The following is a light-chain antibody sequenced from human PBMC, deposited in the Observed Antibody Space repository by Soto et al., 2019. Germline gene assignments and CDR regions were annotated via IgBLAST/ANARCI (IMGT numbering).Light chain of an antibody. CDR3: QQYNSYSWT. CDR2: DAS. J-gene: IGKJ1*01. Sequence: DIQMTQSASSLSASVGDRVTITCRASQSISSYLNWYQQKPGKAPKLLIYDASSLESGVPSRFSGSGSGTEFTLTISSLQPDYFATYYCQQYNSYSWTFGQGTKVDIK. CDR1: QSISSY. V-gene: IGKV1-5*01.